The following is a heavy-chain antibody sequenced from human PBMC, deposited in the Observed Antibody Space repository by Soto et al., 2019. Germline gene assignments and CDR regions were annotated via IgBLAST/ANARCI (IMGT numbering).Heavy chain of an antibody. V-gene: IGHV3-23*01. CDR2: ISGSGERA. CDR3: ADPPLHNA. J-gene: IGHJ4*02. D-gene: IGHD4-4*01. Sequence: GGSLRLSCAASGFTFRSRDMSWVRQAPGKGLQWVATISGSGERAFYADPVKGRFTISRDNSKNTLYLQMNSLRAEDTAVYSCADPPLHNAWGLGTLVTVSS. CDR1: GFTFRSRD.